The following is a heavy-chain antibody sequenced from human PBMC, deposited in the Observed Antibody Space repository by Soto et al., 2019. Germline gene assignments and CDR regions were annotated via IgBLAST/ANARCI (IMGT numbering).Heavy chain of an antibody. D-gene: IGHD2-15*01. V-gene: IGHV1-2*04. CDR3: ARDSDFNLNIGGVVAQRDYGMDV. J-gene: IGHJ6*02. CDR1: GYTFTGYY. Sequence: ASVKVSCKASGYTFTGYYMHWVRQAPGQGLEWMGWINPNSGGTNYAQKFQGWVTMTRDTSISTAYMELSRLRPDDTAVYYCARDSDFNLNIGGVVAQRDYGMDVWGQAITVTVS. CDR2: INPNSGGT.